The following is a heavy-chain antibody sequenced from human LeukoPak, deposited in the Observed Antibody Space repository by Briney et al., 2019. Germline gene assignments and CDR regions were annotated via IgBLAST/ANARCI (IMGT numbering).Heavy chain of an antibody. CDR1: GFTFSSHA. CDR2: LSGSGYNT. V-gene: IGHV3-23*01. J-gene: IGHJ3*02. Sequence: GGSLRLSCAASGFTFSSHALSWVRQAPGKGLEWVSSLSGSGYNTYYADSVKGRFTISRDNSKNTVYLQMNSLRAEDTAVYYCAKDRAQWAFDIWGQGTMVTVSS. CDR3: AKDRAQWAFDI. D-gene: IGHD6-19*01.